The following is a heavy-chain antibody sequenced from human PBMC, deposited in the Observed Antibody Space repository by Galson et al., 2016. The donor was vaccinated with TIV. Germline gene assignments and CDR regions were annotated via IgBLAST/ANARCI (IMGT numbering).Heavy chain of an antibody. D-gene: IGHD5-24*01. J-gene: IGHJ4*02. CDR2: ISSSFTPI. CDR1: GFTFSIYT. V-gene: IGHV3-48*01. Sequence: SLRLSCAASGFTFSIYTMNWVRQAPGKGLEWVSYISSSFTPIYYADSVRGRFTISRDNAKNSLYLQMNSLRAEDTAVYYCEREGRDGYNPYLDFWGQGTLFTVSS. CDR3: EREGRDGYNPYLDF.